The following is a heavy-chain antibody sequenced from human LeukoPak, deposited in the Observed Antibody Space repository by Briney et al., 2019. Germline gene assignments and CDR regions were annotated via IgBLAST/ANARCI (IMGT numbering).Heavy chain of an antibody. Sequence: GGSLRLSCAASGFTFSSYGMHWVRQAPGKGLEWVAVIWYDGSNKYYADSVKGRFTISRDDSKNTLYLQMNSLRAEDTAVYYCARARPDGSGGSWPDAFDIWGQGTMVTVSS. J-gene: IGHJ3*02. D-gene: IGHD2-15*01. V-gene: IGHV3-33*01. CDR2: IWYDGSNK. CDR1: GFTFSSYG. CDR3: ARARPDGSGGSWPDAFDI.